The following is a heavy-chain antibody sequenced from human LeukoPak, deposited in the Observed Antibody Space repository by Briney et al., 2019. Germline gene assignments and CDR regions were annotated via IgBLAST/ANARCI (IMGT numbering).Heavy chain of an antibody. J-gene: IGHJ4*02. CDR3: ARIYYDSSGYGLD. CDR1: GFTFSSYAM. Sequence: GSLRLSCAASGFTFSSYAMSWVRQPPGKGLEWIGEIYHSGSTNYNPSLKSRVTISVDKSKNQFSLKLSSVTAADTAVYYCARIYYDSSGYGLDWGQGTLVTVSS. CDR2: IYHSGST. V-gene: IGHV4-4*02. D-gene: IGHD3-22*01.